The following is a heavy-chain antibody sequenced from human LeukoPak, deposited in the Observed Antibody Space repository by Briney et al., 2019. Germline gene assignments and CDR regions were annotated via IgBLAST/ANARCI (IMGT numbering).Heavy chain of an antibody. J-gene: IGHJ4*02. Sequence: GGSLRLSCAASGFTFSSYGMHWVRQAPGKGLEWVAVISYDGSNKYYADSVKGRFTISRDNSKNTLYLQMNSLRAEDTAVNYCAKSPRGIVGATFDYWGQGTLVTVSS. CDR2: ISYDGSNK. D-gene: IGHD1-26*01. V-gene: IGHV3-30*18. CDR1: GFTFSSYG. CDR3: AKSPRGIVGATFDY.